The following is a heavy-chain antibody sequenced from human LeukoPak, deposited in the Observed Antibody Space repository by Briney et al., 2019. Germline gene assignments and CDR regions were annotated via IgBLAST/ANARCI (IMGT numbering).Heavy chain of an antibody. CDR2: ISGSGGST. Sequence: PAGSLTLSCAASGLTFSSYAMSWVRQAPGKGLEWVSAISGSGGSTYYADSVKGRFTISRDNSKITLYLQMNSLRAEDTAVYYCARDGYSYGDFDHWGQGTLVTVSS. CDR1: GLTFSSYA. CDR3: ARDGYSYGDFDH. J-gene: IGHJ4*02. D-gene: IGHD5-18*01. V-gene: IGHV3-23*01.